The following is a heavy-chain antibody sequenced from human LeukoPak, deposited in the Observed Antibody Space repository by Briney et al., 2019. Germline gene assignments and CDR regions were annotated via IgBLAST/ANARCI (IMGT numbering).Heavy chain of an antibody. V-gene: IGHV3-20*04. Sequence: PGGSLRLSCAASGFTFSSYEMNWVRQAPGKGLEWVSGVNWNGGRTGYADSVKGRFTISRDNAKNSLYLQMNSLRAEDTALYYCARASNSIYFYFYMDVWGKGATVTVSS. CDR3: ARASNSIYFYFYMDV. J-gene: IGHJ6*03. D-gene: IGHD1-1*01. CDR1: GFTFSSYE. CDR2: VNWNGGRT.